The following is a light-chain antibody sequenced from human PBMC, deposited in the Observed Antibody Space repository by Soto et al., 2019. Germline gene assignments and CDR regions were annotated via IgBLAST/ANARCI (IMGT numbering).Light chain of an antibody. Sequence: QYVLTPPASVSGSPGQSITISCTGTSSDVGGYNYVSWYQQHPGKAPKLMIYDVSNRPSGVSNRFSGSKSGNTASLTISGLQAEDEADYYCSSYTSSSTLDVFGTG. CDR2: DVS. CDR1: SSDVGGYNY. J-gene: IGLJ1*01. CDR3: SSYTSSSTLDV. V-gene: IGLV2-14*01.